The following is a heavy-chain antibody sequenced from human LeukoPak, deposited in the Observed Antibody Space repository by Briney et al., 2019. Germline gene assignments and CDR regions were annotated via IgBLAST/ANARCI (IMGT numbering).Heavy chain of an antibody. V-gene: IGHV1-69*13. CDR1: GYTFTNYG. CDR2: IIPIFGTA. CDR3: ARRRSGSYVYYFDY. D-gene: IGHD1-26*01. J-gene: IGHJ4*02. Sequence: ASVKVSCKASGYTFTNYGVSWVRQAPGQGLEWMGGIIPIFGTANYAQKFQGRVTITVDESTSTAYMELSSLRSEDTAVYYCARRRSGSYVYYFDYWGQGTLVTVSS.